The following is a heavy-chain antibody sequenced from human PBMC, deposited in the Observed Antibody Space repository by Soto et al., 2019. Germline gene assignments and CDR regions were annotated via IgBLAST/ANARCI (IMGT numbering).Heavy chain of an antibody. Sequence: GGSLRLSCVGSGFTFSSNWMTWVRQAPGKGLEWVGNIRQDGSEKNYVDSVKGRFTISRDNAKNSLYLQMNSLRAEDTAVYYCARPEYYYDSRGYYGYWGQGTLVTVS. CDR3: ARPEYYYDSRGYYGY. J-gene: IGHJ4*02. CDR2: IRQDGSEK. CDR1: GFTFSSNW. V-gene: IGHV3-7*04. D-gene: IGHD3-22*01.